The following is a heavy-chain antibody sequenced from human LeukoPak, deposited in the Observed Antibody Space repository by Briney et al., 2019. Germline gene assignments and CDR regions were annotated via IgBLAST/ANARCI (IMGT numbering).Heavy chain of an antibody. CDR2: IRQDDVER. Sequence: QTGGSLRLPCAASGFTFSTCWMTWVRQAPGKGLEWVATIRQDDVERHLVDSVKGRFFISRDNAKNSPYLQMNSLTVEDTAVYYCVRGCNRAHCPYFFDSWGPATLITVS. D-gene: IGHD2/OR15-2a*01. V-gene: IGHV3-7*01. CDR3: VRGCNRAHCPYFFDS. CDR1: GFTFSTCW. J-gene: IGHJ4*01.